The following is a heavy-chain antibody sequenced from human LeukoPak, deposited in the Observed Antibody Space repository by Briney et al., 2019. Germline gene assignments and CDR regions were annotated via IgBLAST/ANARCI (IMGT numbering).Heavy chain of an antibody. D-gene: IGHD3-10*01. J-gene: IGHJ6*02. CDR2: INPRDSDT. CDR1: GYSFTNNW. CDR3: ARPGSGSRYGMDV. Sequence: GESLKISCEASGYSFTNNWIGWVRQMPGKGLEWMGSINPRDSDTRYSPSFQGQVTISADRSTSSAYLQWSSLKASDTAMYYCARPGSGSRYGMDVWGQGTTVTVSS. V-gene: IGHV5-51*01.